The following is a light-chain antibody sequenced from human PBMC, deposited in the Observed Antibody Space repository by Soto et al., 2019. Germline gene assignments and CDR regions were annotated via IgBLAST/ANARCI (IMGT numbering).Light chain of an antibody. Sequence: DIQMTQSPSSVSASVGDRVTITCRASQDINSRLAWYQQKPGKAPKLLIYFAFNLESGVPSRFIGSGSGTDFTLTITSLQPEDFSTYYCQQADSLPRSFGGWTRREIK. J-gene: IGKJ5*01. CDR1: QDINSR. V-gene: IGKV1-12*01. CDR2: FAF. CDR3: QQADSLPRS.